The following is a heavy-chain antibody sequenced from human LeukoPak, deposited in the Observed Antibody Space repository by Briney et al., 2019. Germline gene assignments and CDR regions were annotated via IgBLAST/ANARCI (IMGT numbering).Heavy chain of an antibody. CDR2: INGDGSST. D-gene: IGHD3-16*01. CDR1: GFTFSSDW. CDR3: VRGLDS. V-gene: IGHV3-74*01. Sequence: PGGSLRLSCAASGFTFSSDWMHWVRQAPGKGLVCVSYINGDGSSTNYADSVRGRFTISRDNAKKTLYLQMNSLRDEDTAVYYWVRGLDSWGLGTLVTVSS. J-gene: IGHJ5*01.